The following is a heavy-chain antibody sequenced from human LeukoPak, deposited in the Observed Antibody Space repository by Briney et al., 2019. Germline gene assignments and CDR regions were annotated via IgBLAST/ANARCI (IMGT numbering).Heavy chain of an antibody. CDR3: ARDRMGDCSGGSCYNGFDY. J-gene: IGHJ4*02. Sequence: GGSLRLSCAASGFTFSSYGMHWVRQAPGKGLEWVAFIRYDGSNKYYADSVKGRFTISRDNSKNTLYLQMNSLRAEDTAVYYCARDRMGDCSGGSCYNGFDYWGQGTLVTVSP. CDR1: GFTFSSYG. CDR2: IRYDGSNK. V-gene: IGHV3-30*02. D-gene: IGHD2-15*01.